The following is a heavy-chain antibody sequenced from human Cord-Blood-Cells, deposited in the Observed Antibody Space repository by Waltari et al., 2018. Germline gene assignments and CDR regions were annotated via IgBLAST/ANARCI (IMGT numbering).Heavy chain of an antibody. D-gene: IGHD1-1*01. CDR2: FEPECGDI. J-gene: IGHJ2*01. CDR1: GYSLTELS. V-gene: IGHV1-24*01. CDR3: ATGGTLIFWYFNP. Sequence: QVQLVQSGAEVTKTGASGKVSCKVSGYSLTELSMHWVRQAPGKGREWMGGFEPECGDIIYAQEFQGRVTMTEDTSKDAAYMELSRLRSEDTTVYYCATGGTLIFWYFNPGGRVTLVTVS.